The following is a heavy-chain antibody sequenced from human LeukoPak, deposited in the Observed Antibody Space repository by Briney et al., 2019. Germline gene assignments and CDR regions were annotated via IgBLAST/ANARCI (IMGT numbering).Heavy chain of an antibody. Sequence: GGSLRLSCAASGFTFSSYSINWVRQAPGKGLEWVSSISSSSDYIYYADSVKGRFTIFRDNAKNSLYLQMNSLRAEDTAVYYCATTRTGTTRYWGQGTLVTVSS. CDR3: ATTRTGTTRY. V-gene: IGHV3-21*01. D-gene: IGHD1-1*01. CDR1: GFTFSSYS. J-gene: IGHJ4*02. CDR2: ISSSSDYI.